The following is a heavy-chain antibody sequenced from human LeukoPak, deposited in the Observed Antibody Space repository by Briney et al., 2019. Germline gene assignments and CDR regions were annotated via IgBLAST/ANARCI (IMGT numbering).Heavy chain of an antibody. CDR3: AKGYSSSAGPYDY. Sequence: GGSLRLSCAASGFTFSDHYMSWFRQAPGKGLEWVSYISNSGSLKYYADSVKGRFTISRDNAKNSLYLQMNSLRAEDMALYYCAKGYSSSAGPYDYWGQGTLVTVSS. D-gene: IGHD6-6*01. CDR2: ISNSGSLK. J-gene: IGHJ4*02. CDR1: GFTFSDHY. V-gene: IGHV3-11*01.